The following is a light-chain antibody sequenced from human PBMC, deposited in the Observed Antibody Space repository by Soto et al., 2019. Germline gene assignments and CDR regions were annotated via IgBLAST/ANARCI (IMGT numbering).Light chain of an antibody. J-gene: IGKJ4*01. Sequence: ETVLTQSPDTLALSPGDRANPYCRASQSVSSSNLAWYQQKRCQSHRLLIYGASSRATGIPDRFSGSGCGPDFTLTISSLEPEDFVVYYGQQRSNWPALTFGEGTKVDIK. CDR1: QSVSSSN. CDR2: GAS. CDR3: QQRSNWPALT. V-gene: IGKV3D-20*02.